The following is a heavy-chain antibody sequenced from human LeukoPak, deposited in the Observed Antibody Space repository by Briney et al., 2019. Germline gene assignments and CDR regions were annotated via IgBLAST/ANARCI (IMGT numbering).Heavy chain of an antibody. J-gene: IGHJ5*02. CDR3: ARGLHRGYSYEADWFDP. CDR2: MNPNSGNT. CDR1: GYTFTSYD. D-gene: IGHD5-18*01. Sequence: ASVKVSCKASGYTFTSYDINWVRQATGQGLEWMGWMNPNSGNTGYAQKFQGRVTMTRNTSISTAYMEPSSLRSEDTAVYYCARGLHRGYSYEADWFDPWGQGTLVTVSS. V-gene: IGHV1-8*01.